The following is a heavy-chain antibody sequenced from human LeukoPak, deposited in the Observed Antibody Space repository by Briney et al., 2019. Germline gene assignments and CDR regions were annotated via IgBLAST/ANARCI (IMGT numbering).Heavy chain of an antibody. V-gene: IGHV4-61*01. Sequence: SETLSLTCTVPGGSVSSGSYYWSWIRQPPGKGLEWIGYIYYSGSTNYNPSLKSRVTISVDTSKNQFSLKLSSVTAADTAVYYCARDAVTVNSYYFDYWGQGTLVTVSS. D-gene: IGHD4-11*01. CDR1: GGSVSSGSYY. J-gene: IGHJ4*02. CDR2: IYYSGST. CDR3: ARDAVTVNSYYFDY.